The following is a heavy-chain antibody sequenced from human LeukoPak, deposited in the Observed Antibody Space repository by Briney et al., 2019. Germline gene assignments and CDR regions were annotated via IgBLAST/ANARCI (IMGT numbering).Heavy chain of an antibody. CDR2: IYYSGST. D-gene: IGHD5-18*01. CDR1: GGSISSSSYY. CDR3: ARDTAMVRFDY. J-gene: IGHJ4*02. Sequence: SETLSLTCTVSGGSISSSSYYWGWIRQPPGKGLEWIGSIYYSGSTYYNPSLKSRLTISVDTSKNQFSLKLSSVTAADTAVYYCARDTAMVRFDYRGQGTLVTVSS. V-gene: IGHV4-39*01.